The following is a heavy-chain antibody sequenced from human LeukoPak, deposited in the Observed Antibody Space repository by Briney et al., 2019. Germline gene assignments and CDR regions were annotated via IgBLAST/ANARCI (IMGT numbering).Heavy chain of an antibody. Sequence: GGSLRLSCAASGFTFSSYAMSWVRQAPGKGLEWVSAISGSGGSTYYADSVKGRFTISRDNSKNTLYLQMNSLRAEDTAVYYCAKDRCVYSSSCNKYFQHWGQGTLVTVSS. V-gene: IGHV3-23*01. CDR3: AKDRCVYSSSCNKYFQH. D-gene: IGHD6-13*01. CDR1: GFTFSSYA. CDR2: ISGSGGST. J-gene: IGHJ1*01.